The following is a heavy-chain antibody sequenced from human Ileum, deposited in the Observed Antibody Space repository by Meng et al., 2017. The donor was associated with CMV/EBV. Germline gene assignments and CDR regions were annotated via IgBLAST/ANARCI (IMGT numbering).Heavy chain of an antibody. CDR1: GGSFTGYL. V-gene: IGHV4-34*01. CDR3: ARRVGSGRYDFDY. D-gene: IGHD3-10*01. Sequence: RAVYGGSFTGYLCSWLRQSPGKGLEWIGEINYSETINYNPSLKSRVTMSVDASRNQFSLKLSSVTAADTALYYCARRVGSGRYDFDYWSQGTLVTVSS. J-gene: IGHJ4*02. CDR2: INYSETI.